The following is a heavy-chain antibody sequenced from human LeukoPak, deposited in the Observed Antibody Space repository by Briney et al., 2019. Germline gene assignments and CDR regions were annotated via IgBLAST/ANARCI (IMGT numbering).Heavy chain of an antibody. CDR2: ISWYSGSI. J-gene: IGHJ4*02. D-gene: IGHD3-22*01. Sequence: SRSLRLSCAASGFTFDDYAMHWVRQAPGKGLEWVSGISWYSGSIGYADSVMGRFTISRDNAKNSLYLQMNSLRAEDMALYYCAKDYYYDSSGPFDYWGQGTLVTVSS. V-gene: IGHV3-9*03. CDR1: GFTFDDYA. CDR3: AKDYYYDSSGPFDY.